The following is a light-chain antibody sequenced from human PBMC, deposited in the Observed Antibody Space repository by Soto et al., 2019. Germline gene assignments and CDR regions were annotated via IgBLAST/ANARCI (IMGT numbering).Light chain of an antibody. J-gene: IGKJ5*01. Sequence: DIQMTQSPSSLSASVGDRVTITCQASQDIDKFLNWYQQKPGKAPKLLIDDASNLEIGVPSRFSGSGSGTDFTFIISSLQSEDIATYYCQQYYDLPITFGQGTRLEIK. V-gene: IGKV1-33*01. CDR2: DAS. CDR1: QDIDKF. CDR3: QQYYDLPIT.